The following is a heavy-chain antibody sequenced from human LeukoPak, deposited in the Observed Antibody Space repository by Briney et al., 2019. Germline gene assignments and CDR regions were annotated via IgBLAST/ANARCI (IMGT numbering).Heavy chain of an antibody. J-gene: IGHJ3*02. D-gene: IGHD2-2*01. CDR3: ARVKDIVVVPAAMHAFDI. CDR2: INHSGST. CDR1: GGSFSGYY. Sequence: SETLSLTCAVYGGSFSGYYWSWLRQPPGKGLDWIGEINHSGSTNYNPSLKSRVTISVDTSKNQLSLKLSSVTAADTAVYYCARVKDIVVVPAAMHAFDIWGQGTMVTISS. V-gene: IGHV4-34*01.